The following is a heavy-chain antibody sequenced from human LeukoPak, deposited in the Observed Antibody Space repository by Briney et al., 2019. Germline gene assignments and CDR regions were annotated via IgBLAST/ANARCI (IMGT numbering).Heavy chain of an antibody. V-gene: IGHV3-64D*06. Sequence: GGSLRLSCSASGFTFSSYAMHWVRQVPGKGLEYVSAISSNGGSTYYADSVKGRFTISRDNSKNTLYLQMSSLRAEDTAVYYCVKDREQWLVRHYFDYWGQGTLVTVSS. CDR2: ISSNGGST. J-gene: IGHJ4*02. CDR3: VKDREQWLVRHYFDY. CDR1: GFTFSSYA. D-gene: IGHD6-19*01.